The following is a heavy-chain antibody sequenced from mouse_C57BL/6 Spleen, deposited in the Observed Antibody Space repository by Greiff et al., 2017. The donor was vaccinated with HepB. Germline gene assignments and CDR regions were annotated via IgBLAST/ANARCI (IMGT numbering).Heavy chain of an antibody. CDR1: GYTFTSYW. CDR2: IDPSDSET. Sequence: QVQLKQSGAELVRPGSSVKLSCKASGYTFTSYWMHWVKQRPIQGLEWIGNIDPSDSETHYNQKFKDKATLTVDKSSSTAYMQLSSLTSEDSAVYYCATGDYWYFDVWGTGTTVTVSS. CDR3: ATGDYWYFDV. J-gene: IGHJ1*03. V-gene: IGHV1-52*01.